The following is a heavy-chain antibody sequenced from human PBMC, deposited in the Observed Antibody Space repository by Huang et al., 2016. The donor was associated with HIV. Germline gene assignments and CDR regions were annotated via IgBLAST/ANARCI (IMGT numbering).Heavy chain of an antibody. Sequence: QVQLQESGPGLVKPLQTLSLTCAVPGGSIISGGYFWTWIRQPPGKGLDWIGSIFHSGSAYDNPTLGSRVLISIDKSKKQFSRRLTSMTAADTAMYYCARDPDAREGYWGQGILVTVSS. V-gene: IGHV4-30-4*08. CDR2: IFHSGSA. CDR1: GGSIISGGYF. CDR3: ARDPDAREGY. J-gene: IGHJ4*02.